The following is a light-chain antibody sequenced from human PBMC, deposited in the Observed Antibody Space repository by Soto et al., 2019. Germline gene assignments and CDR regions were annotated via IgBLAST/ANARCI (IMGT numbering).Light chain of an antibody. CDR1: ISDVGHYKY. CDR3: RSYAGSNLWV. Sequence: QSALTQSPSASGSTGQSVTSSCTGTISDVGHYKYVSWYQQHPGKSPKLMIYEVSKRPSGVPDRFSGSKSGNTASLTVSGLQVGDEADDYCRSYAGSNLWVCGGGTTLPVL. V-gene: IGLV2-8*01. J-gene: IGLJ3*02. CDR2: EVS.